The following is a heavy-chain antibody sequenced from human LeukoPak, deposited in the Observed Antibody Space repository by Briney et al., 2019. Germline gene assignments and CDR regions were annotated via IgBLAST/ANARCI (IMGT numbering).Heavy chain of an antibody. CDR3: AREYEYSNSN. CDR2: MNPSNGGT. Sequence: ASVKASCKASGYSFSGYYIHWVRQAPGQGLEWMGWMNPSNGGTNYAQKFQGRVTMTRDTSISTARMEVSSLRSDDTAIYYCAREYEYSNSNWGQGTLVTVSS. J-gene: IGHJ4*02. CDR1: GYSFSGYY. V-gene: IGHV1-2*02. D-gene: IGHD6-6*01.